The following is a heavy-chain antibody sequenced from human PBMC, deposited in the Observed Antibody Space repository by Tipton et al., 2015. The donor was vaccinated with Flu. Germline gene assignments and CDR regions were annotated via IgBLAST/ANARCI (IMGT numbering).Heavy chain of an antibody. CDR1: GYSIRSDDY. D-gene: IGHD4-11*01. CDR2: IFHTGST. J-gene: IGHJ5*02. V-gene: IGHV4-38-2*02. CDR3: ALRDYSNYGSDPNSWFDP. Sequence: GLVKPSETLSLNCTVTGYSIRSDDYWGWIRQSPGKGLEWVGNIFHTGSTYHNPSLKSRVTISVDTSKNQFSMKVFAVTAADTAVYYCALRDYSNYGSDPNSWFDPWGQGILVTVSS.